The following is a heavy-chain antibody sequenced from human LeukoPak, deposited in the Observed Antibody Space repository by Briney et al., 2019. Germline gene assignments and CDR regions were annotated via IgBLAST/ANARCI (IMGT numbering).Heavy chain of an antibody. CDR1: GFTFSSYG. V-gene: IGHV3-30*18. CDR3: AKGRLLRYFDWLLAGYYYYGMDV. J-gene: IGHJ6*02. CDR2: ISYDGSNK. Sequence: GGSLRLSCAASGFTFSSYGMHWVRQAPGKGLEWVAVISYDGSNKYYADSVKGRFTISRDNSKNTLYLQMNSLRAEDTAVYYYAKGRLLRYFDWLLAGYYYYGMDVWGQGTTVTVSS. D-gene: IGHD3-9*01.